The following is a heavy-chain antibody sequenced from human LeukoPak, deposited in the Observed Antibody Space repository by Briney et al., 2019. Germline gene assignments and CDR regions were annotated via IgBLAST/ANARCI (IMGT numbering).Heavy chain of an antibody. CDR1: GGSISRYY. CDR3: ARDPRVNYYDSSGYFRGGGAFDI. V-gene: IGHV4-59*12. CDR2: MYYSGTT. Sequence: SETLSLTCTVSGGSISRYYWSWIRQPPGKGLEWIGYMYYSGTTNSNPSLNSRVSISLDTSKNQFSLKLSSVTAADTAVYYCARDPRVNYYDSSGYFRGGGAFDIWGQGTMVTVSS. J-gene: IGHJ3*02. D-gene: IGHD3-22*01.